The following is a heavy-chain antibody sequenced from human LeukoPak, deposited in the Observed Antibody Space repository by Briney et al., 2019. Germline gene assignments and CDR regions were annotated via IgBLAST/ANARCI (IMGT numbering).Heavy chain of an antibody. CDR3: TTDIHVRGVITPPFDY. CDR1: GYTLTELS. Sequence: ASVKVSCKVSGYTLTELSMHWVRQAPGKGLEWMGGFDPEDGETIYAQKFQGRVTMTEDTSTDTAYMELSSLRSEDTAVYCCTTDIHVRGVITPPFDYWGQGTLVTVSS. V-gene: IGHV1-24*01. CDR2: FDPEDGET. J-gene: IGHJ4*02. D-gene: IGHD3-10*01.